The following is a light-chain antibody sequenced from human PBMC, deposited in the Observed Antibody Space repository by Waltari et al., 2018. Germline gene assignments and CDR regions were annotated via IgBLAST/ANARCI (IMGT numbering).Light chain of an antibody. Sequence: SYELTQPPSVSVSPGQTARTPFSGDALPKKYAFWYQQKSGQAPVLIIYDDNKRPPGIPERFSGSSSGTMATLTISGAQVEDEADYYCYSTDSTGNHVVFGGGTKLTVL. J-gene: IGLJ2*01. V-gene: IGLV3-10*01. CDR2: DDN. CDR3: YSTDSTGNHVV. CDR1: ALPKKY.